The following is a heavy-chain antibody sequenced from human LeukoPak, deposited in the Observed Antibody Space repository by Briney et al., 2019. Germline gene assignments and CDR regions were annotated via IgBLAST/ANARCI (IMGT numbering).Heavy chain of an antibody. Sequence: PSETLSLTCAVYGGSFSGYYWSWIRQPPGKGLEWIGYIYYSGSTYYNPSLKSRVTISVDTSKNQFSLKLSSVTAADTAVYYCARGDEITIFGVVIRQDIYFDYWGQGTLVTVSS. V-gene: IGHV4-30-4*08. CDR2: IYYSGST. CDR1: GGSFSGYY. D-gene: IGHD3-3*01. CDR3: ARGDEITIFGVVIRQDIYFDY. J-gene: IGHJ4*02.